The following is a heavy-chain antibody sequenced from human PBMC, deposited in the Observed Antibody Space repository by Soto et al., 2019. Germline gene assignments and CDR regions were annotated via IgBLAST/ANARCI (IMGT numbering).Heavy chain of an antibody. CDR1: GVSISSYY. CDR3: ARDKITGLFDY. Sequence: SETLSLTCPVSGVSISSYYWSWIRQPPGKGLEWIGYIYYTGSTNYNPSLKSRVTISVDTSKNQFSLKLNSVSAADTAVYYCARDKITGLFDYWGQGTLVTVSS. D-gene: IGHD2-8*02. J-gene: IGHJ4*02. CDR2: IYYTGST. V-gene: IGHV4-59*01.